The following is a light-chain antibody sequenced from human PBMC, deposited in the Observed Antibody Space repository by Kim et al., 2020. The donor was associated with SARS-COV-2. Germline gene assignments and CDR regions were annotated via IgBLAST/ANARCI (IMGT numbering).Light chain of an antibody. V-gene: IGKV3-15*01. Sequence: VSPGGRATLSCRASQSVSSNLAWYQQKPGQTPRLLIYGASTRAADIPARFSGTGSGTEFTLTISSLQSEDFAIYYCQQYTNWPRTFGQGTKVDIK. CDR3: QQYTNWPRT. CDR2: GAS. CDR1: QSVSSN. J-gene: IGKJ1*01.